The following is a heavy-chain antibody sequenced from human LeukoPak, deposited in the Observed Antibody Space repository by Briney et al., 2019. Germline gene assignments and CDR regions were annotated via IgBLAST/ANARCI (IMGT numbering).Heavy chain of an antibody. Sequence: SETLSLTCTVSGGSISSGGYYWSWIRQPPGKGLEWIGEINHSGSTNYNPSLKSRVTISVDTSKNQFSLKLSSVTAADTAVYYCARAGGYGSGTLGYWGQGTLVTVSS. V-gene: IGHV4-39*07. CDR1: GGSISSGGYY. J-gene: IGHJ4*02. CDR3: ARAGGYGSGTLGY. CDR2: INHSGST. D-gene: IGHD3-10*01.